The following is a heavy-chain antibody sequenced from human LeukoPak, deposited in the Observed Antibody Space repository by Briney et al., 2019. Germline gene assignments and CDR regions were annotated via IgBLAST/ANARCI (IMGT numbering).Heavy chain of an antibody. CDR1: GGSISSGSYY. CDR3: ARSAATRAPNWFDP. D-gene: IGHD2-15*01. V-gene: IGHV4-61*02. J-gene: IGHJ5*02. CDR2: IYTSGST. Sequence: SQTLSLTCTVSGGSISSGSYYWSWIRQPAGKGLEWIGRIYTSGSTNYNPSLKSRVTISVDTSKNQFSLKLSSVTAADTAVYYCARSAATRAPNWFDPWGQGTLVTVSS.